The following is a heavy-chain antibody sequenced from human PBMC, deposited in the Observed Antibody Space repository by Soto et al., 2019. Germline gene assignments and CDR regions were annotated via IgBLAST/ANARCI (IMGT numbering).Heavy chain of an antibody. J-gene: IGHJ3*02. Sequence: QVQLQESGPGLVKPSQTLSLTCTVSGCSISSGVYYWSWIRQHPGNGLELIGYIYYSGSTYYNPSLKSRVTISVDTSKNQFSLELSSVTAADTAVYYCAREPDYGGNFRERGAFDIWGQGTMVTVSS. V-gene: IGHV4-31*03. CDR1: GCSISSGVYY. CDR3: AREPDYGGNFRERGAFDI. D-gene: IGHD4-17*01. CDR2: IYYSGST.